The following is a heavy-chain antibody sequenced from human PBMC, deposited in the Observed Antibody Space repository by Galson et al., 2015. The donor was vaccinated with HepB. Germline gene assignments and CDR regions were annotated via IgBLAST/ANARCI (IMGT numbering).Heavy chain of an antibody. CDR3: ARVRNGSYFDS. J-gene: IGHJ4*02. Sequence: SLRLSCAASGFTFSGYWMHWVRQPPGGGLMWVSRISSDGSNTIYADAVKGRFTISRDNAKSTLYLQVSSLRAEDSAIYYCARVRNGSYFDSWGQGTRVTVSS. V-gene: IGHV3-74*01. CDR2: ISSDGSNT. CDR1: GFTFSGYW. D-gene: IGHD1-26*01.